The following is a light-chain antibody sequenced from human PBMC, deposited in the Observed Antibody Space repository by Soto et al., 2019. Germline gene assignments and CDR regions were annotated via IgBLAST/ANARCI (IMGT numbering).Light chain of an antibody. J-gene: IGKJ4*01. CDR3: QQYNNWSPLT. V-gene: IGKV3-15*01. Sequence: DIVVTQSPATLSVSPGERATLSCRASQSVSSDLAWYQQKPGQAPRLLIYGASTRATGVPARFSGSGSGTEFTLTISSLQSEDFAVCYCQQYNNWSPLTFGGGTKVEIK. CDR1: QSVSSD. CDR2: GAS.